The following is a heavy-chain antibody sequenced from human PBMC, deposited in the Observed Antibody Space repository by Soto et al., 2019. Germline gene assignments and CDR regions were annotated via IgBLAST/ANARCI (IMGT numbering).Heavy chain of an antibody. D-gene: IGHD6-6*01. CDR2: IIPIFGTA. Sequence: QVQLVQSGAEVKKPGSSVKVSCKASGGTFSSYSISWVRQAPGQGLEWMGGIIPIFGTANYAQKFQGRVKINADESTSTAYMELSRLRSEDPAVYYCAIEYSSSPPYYPLGYWGQGTLVTVSS. V-gene: IGHV1-69*01. CDR1: GGTFSSYS. J-gene: IGHJ4*02. CDR3: AIEYSSSPPYYPLGY.